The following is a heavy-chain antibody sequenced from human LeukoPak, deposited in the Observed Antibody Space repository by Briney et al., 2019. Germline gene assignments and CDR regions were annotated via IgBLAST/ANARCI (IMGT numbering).Heavy chain of an antibody. V-gene: IGHV4-59*01. J-gene: IGHJ6*03. CDR3: ASGGGDDFWSGQYYYYMDV. Sequence: SETLSLTCTVSGGSISSYYWSWIRQPPGKGLEWIGYIYYSGSTNYNPSLKSRVTISVDTSKNQFSLKLSSVTAEDTAVYYCASGGGDDFWSGQYYYYMDVWGKGTTVTVSS. D-gene: IGHD3-3*01. CDR2: IYYSGST. CDR1: GGSISSYY.